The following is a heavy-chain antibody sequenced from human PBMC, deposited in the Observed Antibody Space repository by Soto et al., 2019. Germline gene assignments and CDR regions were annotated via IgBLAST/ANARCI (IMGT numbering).Heavy chain of an antibody. CDR2: IRGFSPYT. V-gene: IGHV3-21*01. CDR1: GFTFRTYT. CDR3: ARDRGYDAHDYYYNAMDV. D-gene: IGHD2-15*01. Sequence: GGSLRLSCISSGFTFRTYTMNWVRQAPGKGLEWVSGIRGFSPYTFYAESVKGRFTISRDNAKNSLYLQMNSLRAEDTAVYYCARDRGYDAHDYYYNAMDVWGQGTTVTVSS. J-gene: IGHJ6*02.